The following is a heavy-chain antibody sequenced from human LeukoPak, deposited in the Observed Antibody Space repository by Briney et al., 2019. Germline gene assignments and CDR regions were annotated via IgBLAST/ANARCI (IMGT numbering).Heavy chain of an antibody. CDR2: IIPILGIA. Sequence: SVKVSCKASRGTFSSSTISWVPQAPGHGLEWMGRIIPILGIANYAQKFQGRVTTTAAKSTRTAYMELSSLRSEDTAVYYCARVGVVPAENYYYMDVWGKGTTVTVSS. J-gene: IGHJ6*03. CDR1: RGTFSSST. D-gene: IGHD2-2*01. V-gene: IGHV1-69*02. CDR3: ARVGVVPAENYYYMDV.